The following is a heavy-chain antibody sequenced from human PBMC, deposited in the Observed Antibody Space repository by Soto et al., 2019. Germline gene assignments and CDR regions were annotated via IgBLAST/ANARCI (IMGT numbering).Heavy chain of an antibody. D-gene: IGHD3-9*01. CDR3: AREYDILSSYYYGMDV. CDR1: GFTFSSYA. Sequence: PGGSLRLSCAASGFTFSSYAMHWVRQAPGKGLEWVAVISYDGSNKYYADSVKGRFTISRDNSKNTLYLQMNSLRAEDTAVYYCAREYDILSSYYYGMDVWGQGTTVTVT. V-gene: IGHV3-30-3*01. CDR2: ISYDGSNK. J-gene: IGHJ6*02.